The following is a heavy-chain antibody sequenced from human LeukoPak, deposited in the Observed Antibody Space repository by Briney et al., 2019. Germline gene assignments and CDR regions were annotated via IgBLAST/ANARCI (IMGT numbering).Heavy chain of an antibody. CDR3: ARGSGYGDYIP. V-gene: IGHV1-69*04. D-gene: IGHD4-17*01. J-gene: IGHJ5*02. CDR2: IIPILGIA. CDR1: GGTFSSYA. Sequence: GASVKVSCKASGGTFSSYAISWVRQAPGQGPEWMGRIIPILGIANYAQKFQGRVTITADKSTSTAYMELSSLRSEDTAVYYCARGSGYGDYIPWGQGTLVTVSS.